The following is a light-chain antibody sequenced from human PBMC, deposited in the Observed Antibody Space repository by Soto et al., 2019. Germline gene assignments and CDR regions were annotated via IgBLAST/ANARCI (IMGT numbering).Light chain of an antibody. CDR1: QTLTSSY. V-gene: IGKV3-20*01. CDR2: GAS. CDR3: QRYAIAPYP. J-gene: IGKJ2*01. Sequence: EIVLTQSPGTLSLSPGERATLSCRASQTLTSSYLAWYQQKPGQAPRLLIYGASSRATGIPDRLSGSGSGTDFTLCIRSLQPEDFQVYYCQRYAIAPYPVGKRTKLEIK.